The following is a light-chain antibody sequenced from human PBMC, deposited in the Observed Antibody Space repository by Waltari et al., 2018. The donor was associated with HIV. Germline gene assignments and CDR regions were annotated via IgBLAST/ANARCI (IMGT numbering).Light chain of an antibody. J-gene: IGLJ2*01. CDR1: SSDVGGYDY. V-gene: IGLV2-8*01. CDR2: DVT. CDR3: SSYAGSNNFI. Sequence: QSALTQPLSASGSPGQSVTISCNGTSSDVGGYDYVSWYQQHPGKAPKLMLYDVTKRPSGVPDRFSGSKSGSTASLTVSGLQAEDEADYYCSSYAGSNNFIFGGGTKLTVL.